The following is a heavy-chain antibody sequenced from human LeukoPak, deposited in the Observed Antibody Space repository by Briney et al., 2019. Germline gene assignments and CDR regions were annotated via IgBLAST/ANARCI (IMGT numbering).Heavy chain of an antibody. J-gene: IGHJ4*02. V-gene: IGHV2-5*02. CDR1: GFSLSTSGGG. Sequence: SGPTLVNPTQTLTLTCTFSGFSLSTSGGGVGWIRQPPGKALEWLSLIYWDDDKRYSPSLKSRLTITKDTSKNQVVLTMTNMDPVDTATYYCAHSSTYYYDSSGYGDYWGQGTLVTVSS. D-gene: IGHD3-22*01. CDR2: IYWDDDK. CDR3: AHSSTYYYDSSGYGDY.